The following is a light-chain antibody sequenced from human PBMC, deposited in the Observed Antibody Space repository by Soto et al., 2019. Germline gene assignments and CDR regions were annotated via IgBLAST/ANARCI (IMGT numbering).Light chain of an antibody. CDR1: QDISSW. V-gene: IGKV1D-12*01. Sequence: DIPMTQSPSSVSASVGDRVTITCRASQDISSWLTWYQQKPGKAPKLLIYGASSLQSGVPSRFSGSGAGTDFTRTISSLQPEDVAGYFCQQSNSFPLTVGGGTKVEIK. CDR2: GAS. J-gene: IGKJ4*01. CDR3: QQSNSFPLT.